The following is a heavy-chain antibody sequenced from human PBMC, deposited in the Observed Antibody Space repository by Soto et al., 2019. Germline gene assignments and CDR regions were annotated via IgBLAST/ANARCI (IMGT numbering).Heavy chain of an antibody. CDR1: GGTFSSYT. CDR2: IIPILGIA. J-gene: IGHJ6*03. V-gene: IGHV1-69*02. CDR3: ARGNRIKDPGGLLQIYYYYMDV. D-gene: IGHD3-16*01. Sequence: SVKVSCKASGGTFSSYTSSWVRQAPGQGNEWMGRIIPILGIANYAQKFQGRVTITADKSTSTAYMELSSLRSEDTSVYYCARGNRIKDPGGLLQIYYYYMDVWGKGTTVTVSS.